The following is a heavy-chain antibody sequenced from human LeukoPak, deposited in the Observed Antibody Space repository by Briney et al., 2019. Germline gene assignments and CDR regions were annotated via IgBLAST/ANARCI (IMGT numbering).Heavy chain of an antibody. CDR3: ARGGSYLSALDI. J-gene: IGHJ3*02. V-gene: IGHV3-53*01. D-gene: IGHD1-26*01. Sequence: GGSLRLSCAASGFTVSSNYMSWVRQAPGKGLEWVSIIYSGGSTFYADSVKGRFTISRDNSKNTLYLQMNSLRAEDTAVYYCARGGSYLSALDIWGQGTMVTVAS. CDR1: GFTVSSNY. CDR2: IYSGGST.